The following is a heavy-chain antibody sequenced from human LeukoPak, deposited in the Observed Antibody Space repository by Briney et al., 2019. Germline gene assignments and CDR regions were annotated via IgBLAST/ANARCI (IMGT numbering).Heavy chain of an antibody. CDR2: INPNSGGT. Sequence: ASVKVSCKASGYTFTGQHMHWVRQAPGQGLEWMEWINPNSGGTKYAQKFQGRVTMTRDTSISTAYMELTSLRSDDTAVYYCARDGDSSGYPASSSSRLDPWGQGTLVTVSS. CDR3: ARDGDSSGYPASSSSRLDP. D-gene: IGHD3-22*01. J-gene: IGHJ5*02. CDR1: GYTFTGQH. V-gene: IGHV1-2*02.